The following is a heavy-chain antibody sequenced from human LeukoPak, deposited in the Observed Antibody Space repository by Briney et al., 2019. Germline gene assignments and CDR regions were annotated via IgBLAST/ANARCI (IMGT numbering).Heavy chain of an antibody. D-gene: IGHD2-15*01. CDR1: GFTFTSYA. CDR2: ISNSGGST. V-gene: IGHV3-23*01. Sequence: PGGSLRLSCAASGFTFTSYAMSWVRQAPGKGLEWDSTISNSGGSTYYADSVKGRFTISRDNSKNTLYLQISSLRAEDTALYYCAKVLGRRAATGEFDYWGQGTLVTVSS. J-gene: IGHJ4*02. CDR3: AKVLGRRAATGEFDY.